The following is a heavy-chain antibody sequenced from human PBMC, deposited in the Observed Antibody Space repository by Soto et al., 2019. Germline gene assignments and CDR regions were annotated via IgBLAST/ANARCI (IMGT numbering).Heavy chain of an antibody. CDR2: IIPIFGTA. D-gene: IGHD3-22*01. CDR3: ARDWARDYYDSSGYYQHYYYYGMDV. V-gene: IGHV1-69*13. J-gene: IGHJ6*02. CDR1: GGTFSSYA. Sequence: SVKVSCKASGGTFSSYAISWVRQAPGQGLEWMGGIIPIFGTANYAQKFQGRVTMTADESTSTAYMELRSLRSDDTAVYYCARDWARDYYDSSGYYQHYYYYGMDVWGQGTTVTVSS.